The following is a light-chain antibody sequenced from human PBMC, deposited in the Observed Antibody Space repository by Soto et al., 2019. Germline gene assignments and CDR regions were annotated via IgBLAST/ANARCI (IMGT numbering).Light chain of an antibody. CDR1: QSVSSSY. V-gene: IGKV3D-7*01. J-gene: IGKJ1*01. CDR2: GAS. CDR3: QQDYNLLT. Sequence: PGGRVTLSCRASQSVSSSYLTWYQQKPGQAPRLLIYGASTRATSIPARFSGSGSGTDFTLTISSLQPEDFAVYYCQQDYNLLTFGQGTKVDIK.